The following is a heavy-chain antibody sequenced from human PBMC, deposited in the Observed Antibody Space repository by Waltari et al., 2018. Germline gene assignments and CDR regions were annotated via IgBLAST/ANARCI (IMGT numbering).Heavy chain of an antibody. CDR2: IYYSGST. CDR1: GGSISSYY. D-gene: IGHD3-3*01. Sequence: QVQLQESGPGLVKPSETLSLTCTVSGGSISSYYWSWIRQPPGKGLEWIGYIYYSGSTNYNPSLKSRVTISVDTSKNQFSLKLSSVTAADTAVYYCARWSHARWGYYDFWSGPFDYWGQGTLVTVSS. V-gene: IGHV4-59*01. J-gene: IGHJ4*02. CDR3: ARWSHARWGYYDFWSGPFDY.